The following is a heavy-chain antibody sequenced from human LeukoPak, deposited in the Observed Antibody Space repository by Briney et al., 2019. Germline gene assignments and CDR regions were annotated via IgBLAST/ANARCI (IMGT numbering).Heavy chain of an antibody. CDR3: ARGLDYYDFWSGYYTGDY. CDR1: GYTFTGYY. Sequence: ASVKVSCKASGYTFTGYYIHWVRQAPGQGLEWMGWINPNSGGTHYAQKFQGRVTMTRGTSISTAYMELSRLRSDDTAVYYCARGLDYYDFWSGYYTGDYWGQGTLVTVSS. CDR2: INPNSGGT. V-gene: IGHV1-2*02. D-gene: IGHD3-3*01. J-gene: IGHJ4*02.